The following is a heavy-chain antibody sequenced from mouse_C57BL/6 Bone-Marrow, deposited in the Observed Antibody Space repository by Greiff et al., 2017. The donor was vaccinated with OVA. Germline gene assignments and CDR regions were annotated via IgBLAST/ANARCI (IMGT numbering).Heavy chain of an antibody. CDR2: ISYDGSN. V-gene: IGHV3-6*01. D-gene: IGHD2-3*01. Sequence: EVQLQESGPGLVKPSQSLSLTCSVTGYSITSGYYWNWIRQFPGNKLEWMGYISYDGSNNYNPSLKNRISITRDTSKNQFFLKLNSVTTEDTATYYCAREGYDYSDYWGQGTTLTVSS. CDR3: AREGYDYSDY. J-gene: IGHJ2*01. CDR1: GYSITSGYY.